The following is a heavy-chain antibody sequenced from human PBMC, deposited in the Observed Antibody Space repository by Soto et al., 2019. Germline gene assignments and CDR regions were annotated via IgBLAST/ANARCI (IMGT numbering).Heavy chain of an antibody. J-gene: IGHJ3*02. CDR3: ARGGGVGVAGSAAFDM. CDR2: INPATGAA. CDR1: GYPVTAYY. D-gene: IGHD3-3*01. V-gene: IGHV1-2*02. Sequence: QLHLVQSGAVVKKPGASVTVSCSASGYPVTAYYMHWVRQAPGRGLEWMGGINPATGAAKYTQTFQCRVTMTRDTSTRTVFMELSGLTSEDPAVFYCARGGGVGVAGSAAFDMWGQGTLVTVSS.